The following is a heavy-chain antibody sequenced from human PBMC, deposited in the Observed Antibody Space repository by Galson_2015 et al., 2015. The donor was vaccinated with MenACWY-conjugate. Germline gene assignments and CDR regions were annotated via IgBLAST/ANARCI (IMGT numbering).Heavy chain of an antibody. V-gene: IGHV1-18*01. D-gene: IGHD3-16*01. J-gene: IGHJ6*02. CDR3: ARASTGLSSRFLDV. CDR2: ISASTRNT. CDR1: GYSFSSYD. Sequence: SVKVSCKASGYSFSSYDISWVRQAPEQGLEWMGWISASTRNTNYEQKFYGRVTMTTDTSTNTAFMELRSLRSEDTAVYFCARASTGLSSRFLDVWGQGTTVTVSS.